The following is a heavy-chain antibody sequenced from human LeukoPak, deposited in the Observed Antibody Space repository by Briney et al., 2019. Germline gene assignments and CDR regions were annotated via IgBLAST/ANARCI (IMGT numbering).Heavy chain of an antibody. J-gene: IGHJ4*02. V-gene: IGHV1-18*01. CDR3: ARDSWEITFGGVRYFDY. D-gene: IGHD3-16*01. Sequence: ASVKVSCKASGYTFTSYGISWVRQAPGQGLERMGWISAYNGNTNYAQKLQGRVTMTTDTSTSTAYMELRSLRSDDTAVYYCARDSWEITFGGVRYFDYWGQGTLVTVSS. CDR1: GYTFTSYG. CDR2: ISAYNGNT.